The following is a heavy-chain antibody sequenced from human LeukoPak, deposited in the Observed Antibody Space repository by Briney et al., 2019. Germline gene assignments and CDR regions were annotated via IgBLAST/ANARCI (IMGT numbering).Heavy chain of an antibody. Sequence: SETLSLTCGVSGGSISNTNWWCWVRQPPGQGLEWIGEISLTGLTHYNPSLESRVTVSLDKSKNQLSLNLTSVTAADTAVYYCSRENGAFSPFGYWGQGTLVTVLS. CDR3: SRENGAFSPFGY. CDR1: GGSISNTNW. J-gene: IGHJ4*02. D-gene: IGHD2-8*01. V-gene: IGHV4-4*02. CDR2: ISLTGLT.